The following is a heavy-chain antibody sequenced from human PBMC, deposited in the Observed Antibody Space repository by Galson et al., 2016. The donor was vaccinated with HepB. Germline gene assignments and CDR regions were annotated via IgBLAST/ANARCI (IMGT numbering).Heavy chain of an antibody. CDR1: GFTFNSYT. D-gene: IGHD1-7*01. J-gene: IGHJ4*02. Sequence: CAASGFTFNSYTMNWVRQAPGKGLEWVSAISGSGSKTYYADSVKGRFTISRDNSKNTLFLEMDSLRAEDTAVYFCAKQEGELQPRADYWGQGILVTVSS. CDR2: ISGSGSKT. V-gene: IGHV3-23*01. CDR3: AKQEGELQPRADY.